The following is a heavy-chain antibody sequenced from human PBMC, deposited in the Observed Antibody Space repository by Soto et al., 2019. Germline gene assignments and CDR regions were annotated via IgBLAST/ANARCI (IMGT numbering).Heavy chain of an antibody. J-gene: IGHJ4*02. D-gene: IGHD2-21*01. Sequence: ASVKVSCKASGDTFTYYYIHWVRQAPGQGLEWMGTVNPSGGHTTYAQHFLGRVTMTRDTSTSTLYMKLTSVNAADTAVYYCTRGGDAYKNGHWGQGTLVTVSS. CDR1: GDTFTYYY. V-gene: IGHV1-46*01. CDR2: VNPSGGHT. CDR3: TRGGDAYKNGH.